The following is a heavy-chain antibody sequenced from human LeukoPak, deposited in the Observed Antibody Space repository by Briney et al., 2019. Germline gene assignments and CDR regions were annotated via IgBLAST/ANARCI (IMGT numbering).Heavy chain of an antibody. Sequence: GGSLRLSCAASGFTFSSYGMHWVRQAPGKGLEWVAFIWYDGSNKYYADSVKGRFTISRDNSRNTLFLQMNSLRAEDTAVYYCATDRATQYFDYWGQGTLVSVSS. CDR2: IWYDGSNK. CDR1: GFTFSSYG. D-gene: IGHD2-15*01. CDR3: ATDRATQYFDY. V-gene: IGHV3-33*08. J-gene: IGHJ4*02.